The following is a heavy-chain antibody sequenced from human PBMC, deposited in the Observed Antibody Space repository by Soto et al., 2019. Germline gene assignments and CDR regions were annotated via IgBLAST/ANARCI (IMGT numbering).Heavy chain of an antibody. Sequence: QVQLVQSGGEVKKPGASVKVSCKTSGYTFTNYGITWVRQAPGQGLKWMGWISAYNGDTNYAQKFQGRVIMTTDTSTTTAYMELRSLRSDYTAVYYWPRGPAGGLRGGVSYWGQGPLVTVSS. CDR3: PRGPAGGLRGGVSY. D-gene: IGHD2-15*01. CDR2: ISAYNGDT. J-gene: IGHJ4*02. V-gene: IGHV1-18*04. CDR1: GYTFTNYG.